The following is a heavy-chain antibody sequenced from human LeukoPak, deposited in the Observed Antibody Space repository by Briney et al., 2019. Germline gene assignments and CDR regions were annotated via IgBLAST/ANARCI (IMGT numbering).Heavy chain of an antibody. Sequence: GGSLRLSCAASGFTFSSYAMNWVRQAPGKGLVWVSRINSDGSSTSYTDSVKGRFTISRDNAKNTLYLQMNSLRAEDTAVYYCARTELSMVIPFDYWGQGTLVTVSS. V-gene: IGHV3-74*01. CDR1: GFTFSSYA. CDR2: INSDGSST. D-gene: IGHD5-18*01. J-gene: IGHJ4*02. CDR3: ARTELSMVIPFDY.